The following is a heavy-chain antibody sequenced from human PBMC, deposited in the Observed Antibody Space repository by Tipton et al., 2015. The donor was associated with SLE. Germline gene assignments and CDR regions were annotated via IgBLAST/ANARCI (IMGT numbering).Heavy chain of an antibody. J-gene: IGHJ5*02. CDR2: ISGSGDDT. D-gene: IGHD1-26*01. CDR3: AKVMYSGSYSRTGWFDP. V-gene: IGHV3-23*01. Sequence: SLRLSCAVSGFTFSNYAMNWVRQAPGKGLEWVSLISGSGDDTYYADSVKGRFTISRDNSKNTLYLQMNSLRAEDTAVYYCAKVMYSGSYSRTGWFDPWGQGTLVTVSS. CDR1: GFTFSNYA.